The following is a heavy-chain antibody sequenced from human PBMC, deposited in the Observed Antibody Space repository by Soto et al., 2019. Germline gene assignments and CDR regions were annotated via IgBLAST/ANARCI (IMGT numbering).Heavy chain of an antibody. Sequence: GGSLRLSCAASGFTFSSYGMHWVRQAPGKGLEWVAVIWYDGSNKYYADSVKGRFTISRDNSKNTLYLQMNSLRAEDTAVYYCARGLYYYDSSGYPCWGQGTLVTVSS. J-gene: IGHJ4*02. D-gene: IGHD3-22*01. CDR1: GFTFSSYG. CDR2: IWYDGSNK. CDR3: ARGLYYYDSSGYPC. V-gene: IGHV3-33*01.